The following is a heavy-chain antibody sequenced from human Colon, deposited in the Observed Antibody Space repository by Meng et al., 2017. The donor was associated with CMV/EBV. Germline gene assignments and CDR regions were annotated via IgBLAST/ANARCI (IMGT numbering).Heavy chain of an antibody. J-gene: IGHJ3*02. CDR2: ISGSGGST. Sequence: GGSLRLSCAASGFTFSSYAMNWVRQAPGKGLEWVSTISGSGGSTYYADSVKGRFTISRDNSKNTLYLQMNSLRAEDTAVYYCAKSLQTLALRGVGAFDIWGQGTMVTVSS. D-gene: IGHD4-11*01. CDR1: GFTFSSYA. V-gene: IGHV3-23*01. CDR3: AKSLQTLALRGVGAFDI.